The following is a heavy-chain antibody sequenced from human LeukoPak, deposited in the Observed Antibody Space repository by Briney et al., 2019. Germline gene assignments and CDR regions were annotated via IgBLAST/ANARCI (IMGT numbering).Heavy chain of an antibody. CDR1: GFTFSSYA. D-gene: IGHD4-17*01. CDR3: AKGDYGDYAYYFDY. J-gene: IGHJ4*02. CDR2: ISGSGGST. Sequence: PGGSLRLSCAASGFTFSSYAMSWVRQAPGKGLEWVSAISGSGGSTYYADSVKGRFTISRDNSKNTLYLQLNGLRAEDTAVYYCAKGDYGDYAYYFDYWGQGTLVTVSS. V-gene: IGHV3-23*01.